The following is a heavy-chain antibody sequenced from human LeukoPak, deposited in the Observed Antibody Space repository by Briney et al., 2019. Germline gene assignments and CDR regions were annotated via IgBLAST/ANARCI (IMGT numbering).Heavy chain of an antibody. J-gene: IGHJ4*02. CDR1: GFSFSSYG. V-gene: IGHV3-30*02. CDR3: AKVSPINPSGYLDY. Sequence: GGSLRLSCAASGFSFSSYGMHWVRQAPGKGLDWVAFIRYDGSIKDYADSVKGRFTISRDNSKNTLYLQMNSPRAEDTAVYYCAKVSPINPSGYLDYWGQGTLVTVSS. CDR2: IRYDGSIK. D-gene: IGHD3-3*01.